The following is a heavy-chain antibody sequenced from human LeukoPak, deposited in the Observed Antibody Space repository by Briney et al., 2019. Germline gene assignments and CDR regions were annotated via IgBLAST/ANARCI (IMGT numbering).Heavy chain of an antibody. CDR2: ISGSGSSA. D-gene: IGHD3-10*01. V-gene: IGHV3-23*01. CDR3: AKDGGELPLRVDS. CDR1: GFTFNSHA. Sequence: GGSLRLSCAASGFTFNSHAMSWVRQAPGKGLEWVSGISGSGSSAYHADSVRGRFTVSRDNSKNTLYLQMNSLRAEDTAVYYCAKDGGELPLRVDSWGQGTPVTVS. J-gene: IGHJ4*02.